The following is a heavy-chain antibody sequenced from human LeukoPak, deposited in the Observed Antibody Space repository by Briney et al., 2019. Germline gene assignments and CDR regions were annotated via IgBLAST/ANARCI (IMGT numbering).Heavy chain of an antibody. D-gene: IGHD2-21*02. CDR1: GFIFSSYV. V-gene: IGHV3-23*01. Sequence: GGSLRLSCVSSGFIFSSYVMSWVRQAPGKGLEWVSSISVAGATTDYADSVKGRFTISRDNSKSTVYLQMNGLRVEDMALYYCAKLSLGDFEYFDYWGQGTLVTVSS. CDR3: AKLSLGDFEYFDY. J-gene: IGHJ4*02. CDR2: ISVAGATT.